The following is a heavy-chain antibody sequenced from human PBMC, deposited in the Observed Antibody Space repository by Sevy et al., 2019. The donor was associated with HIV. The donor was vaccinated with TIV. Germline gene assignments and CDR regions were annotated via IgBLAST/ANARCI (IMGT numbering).Heavy chain of an antibody. CDR1: GFTVSSNY. CDR3: ARESGNYYYYGMDV. J-gene: IGHJ6*02. D-gene: IGHD1-26*01. V-gene: IGHV3-53*01. CDR2: IYSGGST. Sequence: GGSLRLSCAASGFTVSSNYMSWVRQAPGKGLEWVSVIYSGGSTYYADSVKGRFTISRDNSKNTLYLQMSSLRAEDTAVYYCARESGNYYYYGMDVWGQGTTVTVSS.